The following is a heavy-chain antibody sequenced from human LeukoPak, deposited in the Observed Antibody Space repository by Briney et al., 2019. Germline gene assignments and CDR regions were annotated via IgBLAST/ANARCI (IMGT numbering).Heavy chain of an antibody. CDR1: GFTFSSYS. CDR3: ARPPGIAAADSDY. D-gene: IGHD6-13*01. Sequence: GGSLRLSCAASGFTFSSYSMNWVRQAPGKGLEWVSYISSSSSTIYYADSVKGRFTISRDNAKNSLYLQMNSLRAEDTAVYYCARPPGIAAADSDYWGQGTLVTVSS. CDR2: ISSSSSTI. J-gene: IGHJ4*02. V-gene: IGHV3-48*04.